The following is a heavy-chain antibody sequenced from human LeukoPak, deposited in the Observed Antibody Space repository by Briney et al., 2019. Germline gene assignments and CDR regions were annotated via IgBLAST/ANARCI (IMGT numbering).Heavy chain of an antibody. CDR1: GGSFSGYY. J-gene: IGHJ4*02. Sequence: KPSETLSLTCAVYGGSFSGYYWSWIRQPPGKGLEWIGEINHSGSTNYNPSLKSRVTISVDTSKNQFSLKLSSVTAADTAVYYCARGRIMITFGGVIVTAYFDHWGQGTLVTVSS. CDR2: INHSGST. V-gene: IGHV4-34*01. CDR3: ARGRIMITFGGVIVTAYFDH. D-gene: IGHD3-16*02.